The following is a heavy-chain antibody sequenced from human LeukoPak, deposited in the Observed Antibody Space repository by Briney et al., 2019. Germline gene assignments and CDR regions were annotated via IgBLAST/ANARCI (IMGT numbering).Heavy chain of an antibody. Sequence: AAVKVSCKASGYTFTSYGISWVRQAPGQGLEWMGWISAYNGNTNYAQKLQGRVTMTTDTSTSTAYMELRSLRSDDTAVYYCARARVMVQAGDYWGQGTLVTVSS. V-gene: IGHV1-18*01. CDR1: GYTFTSYG. CDR2: ISAYNGNT. J-gene: IGHJ4*02. CDR3: ARARVMVQAGDY. D-gene: IGHD3-10*01.